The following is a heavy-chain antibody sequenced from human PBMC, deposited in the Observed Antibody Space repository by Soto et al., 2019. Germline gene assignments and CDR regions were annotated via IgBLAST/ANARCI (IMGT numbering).Heavy chain of an antibody. D-gene: IGHD3-10*01. CDR2: IWYDGSNK. CDR3: ARVYRGKENKQKHYYYGMDV. V-gene: IGHV3-33*01. J-gene: IGHJ6*02. Sequence: GGSLRLSCAASGFTFSSYGMHWVRQAPGKGLEWVAVIWYDGSNKYYADSVKGRFTISRDNSKNTLYLQMNGLRAEDTAVYYCARVYRGKENKQKHYYYGMDVWGQGTTVTVSS. CDR1: GFTFSSYG.